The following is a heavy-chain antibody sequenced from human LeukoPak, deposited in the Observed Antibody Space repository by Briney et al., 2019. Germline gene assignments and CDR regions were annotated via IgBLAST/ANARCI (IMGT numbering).Heavy chain of an antibody. CDR3: ARVVWFGELAYYFDY. Sequence: QTLSFNCTGAGGASSSGGYYWSWIRQPPRKGLEWIGYIYYSGSTYYNPSLKSRVTISVDTSKNQFSLKLSSVTAADTAVYYCARVVWFGELAYYFDYWGQGTLVTVSS. V-gene: IGHV4-30-4*01. J-gene: IGHJ4*02. CDR1: GGASSSGGYY. D-gene: IGHD3-10*01. CDR2: IYYSGST.